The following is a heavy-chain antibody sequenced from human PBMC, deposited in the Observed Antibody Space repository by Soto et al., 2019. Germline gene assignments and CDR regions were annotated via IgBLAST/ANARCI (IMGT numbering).Heavy chain of an antibody. J-gene: IGHJ3*02. V-gene: IGHV3-23*01. CDR2: LTPSGGET. Sequence: RVSCRAAGGTCVDHCRSWVSKDQGKGLEWVSALTPSGGETYSADSVKGRFTISRDNSMNALYLQMNSLRIEDTAVYYCAHPRRSGVFDAYDIRGQGTMVTGSS. CDR3: AHPRRSGVFDAYDI. CDR1: GGTCVDHC. D-gene: IGHD2-8*01.